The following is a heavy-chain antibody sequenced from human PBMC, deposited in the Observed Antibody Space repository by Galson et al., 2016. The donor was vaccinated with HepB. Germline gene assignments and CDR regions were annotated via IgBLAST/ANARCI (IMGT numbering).Heavy chain of an antibody. D-gene: IGHD6-19*01. Sequence: PALVNPTQTLTLTCTFSGFSLSSAAVGVGWVRQAPGEAPEWLAFIYWDDAKYSSPSLSSRLTITKDTSRNQVVLTMTNMDPVDTGTYYCAHGSGWLLDHWGQGTMVTVSS. CDR1: GFSLSSAAVG. J-gene: IGHJ3*01. CDR3: AHGSGWLLDH. V-gene: IGHV2-5*02. CDR2: IYWDDAK.